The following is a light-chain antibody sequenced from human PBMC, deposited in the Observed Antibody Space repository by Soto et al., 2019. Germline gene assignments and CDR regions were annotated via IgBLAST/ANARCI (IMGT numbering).Light chain of an antibody. V-gene: IGLV2-23*01. CDR2: EGS. Sequence: SALTQPASVSGSPGQSITISCTGTSSDVGSYNLVSWYQQHPGKAPKLMIYEGSKRPSGVSNRFSGSKSGNTASLTISGLQAEDEADYYCCSYAGSSIFYVFGTGTKLTVL. CDR3: CSYAGSSIFYV. J-gene: IGLJ1*01. CDR1: SSDVGSYNL.